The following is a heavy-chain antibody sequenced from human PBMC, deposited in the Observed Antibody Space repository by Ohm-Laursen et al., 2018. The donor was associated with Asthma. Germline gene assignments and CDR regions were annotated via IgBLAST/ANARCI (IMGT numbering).Heavy chain of an antibody. CDR1: GYIFTSYY. V-gene: IGHV1-46*01. CDR3: AREGLERGGYYFDY. D-gene: IGHD1-1*01. J-gene: IGHJ4*02. Sequence: GASVKVSCKASGYIFTSYYLHWVRQAPGQGLEWMGVINPSGTTTRYAQKFQDRVTMTKDTSTSTVYMEVSNLRSDDTAVHFCAREGLERGGYYFDYWGQGTLVIVSS. CDR2: INPSGTTT.